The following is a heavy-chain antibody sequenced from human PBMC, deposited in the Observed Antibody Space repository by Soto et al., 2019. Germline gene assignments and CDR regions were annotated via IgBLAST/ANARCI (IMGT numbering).Heavy chain of an antibody. V-gene: IGHV3-15*01. J-gene: IGHJ4*02. CDR1: GFTFSDAW. CDR2: IKSKRDGGTT. CDR3: NKDVPCSYGALDK. Sequence: GWSLRLSCAASGFTFSDAWVTWVRQAPGKGLEWVGLIKSKRDGGTTDYAAPVKGRFTISRDDSKNTLYLQMNSLKTEDTAVYFCNKDVPCSYGALDKWGQGTLVTVSS. D-gene: IGHD5-18*01.